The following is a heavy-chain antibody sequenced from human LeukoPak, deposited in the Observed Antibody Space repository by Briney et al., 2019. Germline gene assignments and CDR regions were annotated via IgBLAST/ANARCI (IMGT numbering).Heavy chain of an antibody. V-gene: IGHV3-21*01. CDR2: ISSGSNYI. Sequence: GGSLRLSCAASGFIFSSYSMSWVRQAPGKGLEWVSSISSGSNYIYYADSVKGRFTISRDNAKNSLYLQMNSLRAEDTAVYYCAREIAAAGNDYWGQGTLVTVSS. CDR3: AREIAAAGNDY. J-gene: IGHJ4*02. CDR1: GFIFSSYS. D-gene: IGHD6-13*01.